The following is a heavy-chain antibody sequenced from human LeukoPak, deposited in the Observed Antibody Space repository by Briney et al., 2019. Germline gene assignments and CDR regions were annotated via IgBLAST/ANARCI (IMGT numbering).Heavy chain of an antibody. V-gene: IGHV1-18*01. CDR2: MSTYNGNT. J-gene: IGHJ2*01. CDR1: GYTFTSYA. D-gene: IGHD2-15*01. Sequence: ASVKVSCKASGYTFTSYAISWVRQAPGQGLEWRGWMSTYNGNTGYAQKFQGRVTLTTDTSTSTAFMDLRSLRSDATAVYHCARVAIGSWYFDLWGRGTLVTVSS. CDR3: ARVAIGSWYFDL.